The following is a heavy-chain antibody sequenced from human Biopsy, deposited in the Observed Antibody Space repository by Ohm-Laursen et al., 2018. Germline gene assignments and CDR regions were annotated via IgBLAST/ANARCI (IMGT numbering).Heavy chain of an antibody. Sequence: GTLSLTCTVPGGSLSSYYWSWIRQPAGKGLEWIGRIYSSGSTNYNPSLKSRVTLSMDTSKRQFSLKLSFVTAADTAVYYCARWTPEYDSSRYYLDAFDIWGQGTKVTVSS. CDR3: ARWTPEYDSSRYYLDAFDI. J-gene: IGHJ3*02. CDR2: IYSSGST. D-gene: IGHD3-22*01. CDR1: GGSLSSYY. V-gene: IGHV4-4*07.